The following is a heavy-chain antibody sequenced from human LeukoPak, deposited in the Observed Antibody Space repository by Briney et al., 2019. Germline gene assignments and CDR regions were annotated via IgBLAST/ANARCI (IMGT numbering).Heavy chain of an antibody. J-gene: IGHJ4*02. D-gene: IGHD3-3*01. V-gene: IGHV4-59*01. CDR2: IYHSGTT. CDR1: GGSISDYY. Sequence: SETLSLTGTVPGGSISDYYWSWIRKSPGKGLEWIGYIYHSGTTNYNPSLKSRVTISVDTSKNQFSLKLSSVTAADTAVYYCARFGRVSGYSDFDYWGQGTLVTVSS. CDR3: ARFGRVSGYSDFDY.